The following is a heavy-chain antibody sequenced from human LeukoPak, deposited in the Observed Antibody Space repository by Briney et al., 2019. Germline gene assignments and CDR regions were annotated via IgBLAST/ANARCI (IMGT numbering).Heavy chain of an antibody. V-gene: IGHV3-23*01. J-gene: IGHJ4*02. CDR2: ISVSGGRT. CDR1: GFTFNTYA. CDR3: AKRGPGYDKSTYPPHYFDY. D-gene: IGHD3-22*01. Sequence: GGSLRLSCVASGFTFNTYAMSWVRQAPGKGLEWVSGISVSGGRTDYADSVKGRFTISRDNSKNTLYLQMNSLRAEDTAVYYCAKRGPGYDKSTYPPHYFDYWGQGTLVAVSS.